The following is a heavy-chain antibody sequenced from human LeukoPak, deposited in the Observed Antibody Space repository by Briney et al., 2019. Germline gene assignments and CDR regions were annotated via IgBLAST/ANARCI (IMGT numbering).Heavy chain of an antibody. V-gene: IGHV1-2*02. CDR2: INPNSGGT. J-gene: IGHJ6*03. Sequence: ASVKVSCKASGYTFTGYYMHWVRQAPGQGLEWMGWINPNSGGTNYAQKFQGRVTMTRDTSISTAYMELSRLRSDDTAVYYCARDRGTGYGSGSFYYYYYMDVWGKGTTVTISS. CDR3: ARDRGTGYGSGSFYYYYYMDV. CDR1: GYTFTGYY. D-gene: IGHD3-10*01.